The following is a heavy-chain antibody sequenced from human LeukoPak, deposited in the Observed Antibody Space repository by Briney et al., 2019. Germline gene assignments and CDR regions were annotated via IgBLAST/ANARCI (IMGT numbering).Heavy chain of an antibody. CDR2: IIPILGIA. Sequence: ASVKVSCKASGGTFSSYTISCVRQAPGQGLEWMGRIIPILGIANYAQKFQGRVTITADKSTSTAYMELRSLRSEDTAVYYCARVGHCSSTSCPYTDYWGQGTLVTVSS. V-gene: IGHV1-69*02. J-gene: IGHJ4*02. D-gene: IGHD2-2*01. CDR1: GGTFSSYT. CDR3: ARVGHCSSTSCPYTDY.